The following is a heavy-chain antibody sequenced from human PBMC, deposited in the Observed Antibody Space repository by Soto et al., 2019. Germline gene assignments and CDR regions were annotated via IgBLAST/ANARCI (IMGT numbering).Heavy chain of an antibody. V-gene: IGHV3-23*01. CDR3: ARLSCSTSSCYTGDYYYYYGMDV. CDR2: ISGSGGST. D-gene: IGHD2-2*02. Sequence: PGGSLRLSCAASGFTFSSYAMSWVRQAPGKGLEWVSAISGSGGSTYYADFVKGRFTISRDNSENTLYLQMNSLRAEDTAVFYCARLSCSTSSCYTGDYYYYYGMDVWGLGTTVTVSS. J-gene: IGHJ6*02. CDR1: GFTFSSYA.